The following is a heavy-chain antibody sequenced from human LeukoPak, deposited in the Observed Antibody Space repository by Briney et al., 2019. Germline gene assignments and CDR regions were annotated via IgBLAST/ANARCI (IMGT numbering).Heavy chain of an antibody. J-gene: IGHJ4*02. CDR1: GFTVSSNY. Sequence: GGALRLSCAASGFTVSSNYMSWVRQAPGKGLEWVAVIYSGGSTYYADSVKGRVTISRHNSKNTLYLQMNSLRAEDTAVYYCAGAKSGVGATEFDYWGQGTLVTVSS. CDR2: IYSGGST. CDR3: AGAKSGVGATEFDY. V-gene: IGHV3-53*04. D-gene: IGHD1-26*01.